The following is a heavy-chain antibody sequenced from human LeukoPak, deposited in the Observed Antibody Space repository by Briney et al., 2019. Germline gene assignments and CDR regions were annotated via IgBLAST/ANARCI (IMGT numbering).Heavy chain of an antibody. CDR3: AKPRVEDYYDSSGSFAY. CDR2: INPSGGST. Sequence: ASVKVSCKASGYTFTNYYTHWVRQAPGQGLEWMGIINPSGGSTDYAQKFQGRVTMTRDTSTSTVYMELSSLRSEDTAVYYCAKPRVEDYYDSSGSFAYWGQGTLVTVSS. D-gene: IGHD3-22*01. V-gene: IGHV1-46*01. CDR1: GYTFTNYY. J-gene: IGHJ4*02.